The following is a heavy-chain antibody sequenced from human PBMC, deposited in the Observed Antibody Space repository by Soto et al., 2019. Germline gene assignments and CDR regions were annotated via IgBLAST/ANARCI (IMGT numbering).Heavy chain of an antibody. CDR3: ARDGHYYDGMDV. J-gene: IGHJ6*02. CDR2: IYYSGST. CDR1: GGSISSYY. V-gene: IGHV4-59*01. Sequence: SETLSLTCTASGGSISSYYWSWIRQPPGKGLEWIEYIYYSGSTNYNPSLKSRFTISVDKSKNQFSLKLSSVTAADTAVYYCARDGHYYDGMDVWGQGTTVTVSS.